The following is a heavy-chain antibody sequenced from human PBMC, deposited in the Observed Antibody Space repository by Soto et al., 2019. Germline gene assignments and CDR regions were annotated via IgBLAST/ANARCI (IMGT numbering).Heavy chain of an antibody. CDR3: ARRWNYYGSGSYHRGGSWFDP. V-gene: IGHV4-39*01. CDR1: GGSISSSSYY. D-gene: IGHD3-10*01. CDR2: IYYSGST. Sequence: PSETLSLTCTVSGGSISSSSYYWGWIRQPPGKGLEWIGSIYYSGSTYYNPSLKSRVTISVDTSKNQFSLKLSSVTAADTAVYYCARRWNYYGSGSYHRGGSWFDPWGQGTLVTVSS. J-gene: IGHJ5*02.